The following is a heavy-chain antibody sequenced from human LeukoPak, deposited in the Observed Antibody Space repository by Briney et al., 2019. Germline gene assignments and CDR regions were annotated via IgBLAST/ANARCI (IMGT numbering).Heavy chain of an antibody. Sequence: SQTLSLTCAISGDSISSNSAAWNWIRQSPSRGLEWLGRTYYRSKWYNDYAVSVKSRITINPDTSKNQFSLQLNSVTPEDTAVYYCARDKGGKAVAGTFFDYWGQGTLVTVSS. CDR3: ARDKGGKAVAGTFFDY. CDR1: GDSISSNSAA. CDR2: TYYRSKWYN. V-gene: IGHV6-1*01. D-gene: IGHD6-19*01. J-gene: IGHJ4*02.